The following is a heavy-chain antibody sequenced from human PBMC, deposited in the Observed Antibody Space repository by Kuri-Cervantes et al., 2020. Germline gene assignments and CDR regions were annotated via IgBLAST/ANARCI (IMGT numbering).Heavy chain of an antibody. CDR3: AREGTRTDTHAFDI. V-gene: IGHV4-61*08. D-gene: IGHD1-7*01. CDR2: FSYSGST. CDR1: GLPLNSSGVA. J-gene: IGHJ3*02. Sequence: SGPTLVKPTQTLTLPCTFPGLPLNSSGVAGGWIRQPPGKRLEWIGFFSYSGSTNNNPSLKSRVTMSLDTSKNQFSLNLSSETTADTAIYYCAREGTRTDTHAFDIWGQGTMVTVSS.